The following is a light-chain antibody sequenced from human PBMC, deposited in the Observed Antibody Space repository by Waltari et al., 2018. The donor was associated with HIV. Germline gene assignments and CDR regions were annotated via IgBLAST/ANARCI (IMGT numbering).Light chain of an antibody. CDR2: KAS. CDR3: QQYNSYPIT. CDR1: RNISDW. Sequence: DIQMTQSPSTLSASVGDRVTITCRASRNISDWLAWYQQKLGESPNLLIYKASSLQSGGPVRFSGSGSGTEFTLTISSLQPGDFATYYCQQYNSYPITFGQGTRLEIK. V-gene: IGKV1-5*03. J-gene: IGKJ5*01.